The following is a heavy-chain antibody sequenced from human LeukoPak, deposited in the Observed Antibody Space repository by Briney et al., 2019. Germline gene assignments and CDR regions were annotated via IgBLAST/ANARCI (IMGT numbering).Heavy chain of an antibody. Sequence: GGSLRLSCAASGFTFSNAWMRWVRQAPGKGLEWVGRIKSKSDGGTADYAAPVKGRFTISRDDSTNTLYLQMNRLKTEDTAVYYCSTVYYYYGSSVDYWGQGTLVTVSS. CDR1: GFTFSNAW. CDR2: IKSKSDGGTA. J-gene: IGHJ4*02. CDR3: STVYYYYGSSVDY. D-gene: IGHD3-22*01. V-gene: IGHV3-15*01.